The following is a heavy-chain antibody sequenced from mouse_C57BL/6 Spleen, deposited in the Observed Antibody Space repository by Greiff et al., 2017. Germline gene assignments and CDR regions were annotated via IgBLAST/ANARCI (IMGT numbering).Heavy chain of an antibody. CDR2: IYPGSGST. Sequence: QVQLQQPGAELVKPGASVKMSCKASGYTFTSYWITWVKQRPGQGLEWIGDIYPGSGSTNYNEKFKSKATLTVDTSSSTAYMQLSSLTSEDSAVYYCARSRAQATGAWFAYWGQGTLVTVSA. J-gene: IGHJ3*01. V-gene: IGHV1-55*01. CDR1: GYTFTSYW. D-gene: IGHD3-2*02. CDR3: ARSRAQATGAWFAY.